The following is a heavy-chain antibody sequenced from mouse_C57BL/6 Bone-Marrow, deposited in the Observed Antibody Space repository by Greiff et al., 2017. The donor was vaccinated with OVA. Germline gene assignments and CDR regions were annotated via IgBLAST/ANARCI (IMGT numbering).Heavy chain of an antibody. J-gene: IGHJ3*01. Sequence: VQLQQPGAELVKPGASVKLSCKASGYTFTSYWMHWVKQRPGQGLEWIGMIHPNSGSTNYNEKFKSKATLTVDKSSSTAYMQLSSLTSEDSAVYYCARPPYYYGSSYVAWFAYWGQGTLVTVSA. CDR3: ARPPYYYGSSYVAWFAY. CDR1: GYTFTSYW. V-gene: IGHV1-64*01. D-gene: IGHD1-1*01. CDR2: IHPNSGST.